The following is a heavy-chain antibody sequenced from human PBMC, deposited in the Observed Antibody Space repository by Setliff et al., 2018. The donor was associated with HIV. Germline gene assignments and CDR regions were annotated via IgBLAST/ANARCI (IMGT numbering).Heavy chain of an antibody. CDR2: INPNGGAT. V-gene: IGHV1-2*02. Sequence: GASVKVSCKTSGYTFTDYYIHWVRQAPGQGLEWMGWINPNGGATHYAQMLRDSVIMTRDTSISTVYIRLISLKSDDTAVYYCARISPTLDYWGQGTLVTVSS. CDR3: ARISPTLDY. J-gene: IGHJ4*02. CDR1: GYTFTDYY.